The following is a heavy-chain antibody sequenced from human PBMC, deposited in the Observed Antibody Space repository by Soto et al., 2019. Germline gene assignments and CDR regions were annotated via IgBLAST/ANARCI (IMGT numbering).Heavy chain of an antibody. CDR2: ISSTTNYI. J-gene: IGHJ4*02. V-gene: IGHV3-21*06. CDR1: VFTFTRFS. Sequence: VGSLRLSCAASVFTFTRFSMNWVRQSPGKGLEWVSSISSTTNYIYYGDSMKGRFTISRDNAKNSLYLEMNSLRAEDTAVYYCARESEDTTSNFDYWCQGTLVTVSS. CDR3: ARESEDTTSNFDY.